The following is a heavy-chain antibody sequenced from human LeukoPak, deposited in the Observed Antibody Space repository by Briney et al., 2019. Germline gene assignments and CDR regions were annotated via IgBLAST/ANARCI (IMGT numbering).Heavy chain of an antibody. Sequence: KPSETLSLTCAVSGYSISSGYYWGWIRQPPGKGLDWIGSIYHSGSTYYNPSLKSRVTISVDTSKNQFSLKLSAVTAAETAVYYCARETPPTDFAFDIWGQGTMVTVSS. J-gene: IGHJ3*02. D-gene: IGHD4-17*01. CDR2: IYHSGST. V-gene: IGHV4-38-2*02. CDR3: ARETPPTDFAFDI. CDR1: GYSISSGYY.